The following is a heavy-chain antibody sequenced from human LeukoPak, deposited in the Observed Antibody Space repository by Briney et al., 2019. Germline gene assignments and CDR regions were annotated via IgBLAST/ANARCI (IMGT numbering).Heavy chain of an antibody. V-gene: IGHV3-9*01. CDR2: ISWNSGSI. J-gene: IGHJ3*02. D-gene: IGHD3-22*01. CDR3: AKDRDSSGDDAFDI. CDR1: GFTFDDYA. Sequence: GRSLRLSCAASGFTFDDYAMHWVRQAPGKGLEWVSGISWNSGSIGYADSVKGRFTISRDNAKNSLYLQMNSLRAEDTALCYCAKDRDSSGDDAFDIWGQGTMVTVSS.